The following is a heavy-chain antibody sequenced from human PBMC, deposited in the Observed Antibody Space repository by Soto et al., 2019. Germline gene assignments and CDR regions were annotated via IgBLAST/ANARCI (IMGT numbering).Heavy chain of an antibody. Sequence: QVHLQESGPGQVRPSQTLSLSCSVSGGSISRGAYFWTWIRQFPGKGLEWIAYISYTGATYYNPSRQSRVTILAATSKNQFSLKLTSVTSADTAVYYCARGGPVSVSPAWQLLGYFDYWGQGTLVTVSS. J-gene: IGHJ4*02. CDR1: GGSISRGAYF. CDR2: ISYTGAT. V-gene: IGHV4-31*03. CDR3: ARGGPVSVSPAWQLLGYFDY. D-gene: IGHD2-15*01.